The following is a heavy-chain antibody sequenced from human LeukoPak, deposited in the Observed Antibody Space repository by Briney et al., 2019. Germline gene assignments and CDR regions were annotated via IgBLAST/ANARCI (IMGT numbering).Heavy chain of an antibody. J-gene: IGHJ4*02. D-gene: IGHD2-2*01. Sequence: SETLSLTCTVSGGSISSYYWSWIRQPPGKGLEWIGYIYYSGSTNYNTSLKSRVTISVDTSKNQFSLKLSSVTAADTAVYYCARSPRVVPAAMRYFDYWGQGTLVTVSS. V-gene: IGHV4-59*01. CDR2: IYYSGST. CDR3: ARSPRVVPAAMRYFDY. CDR1: GGSISSYY.